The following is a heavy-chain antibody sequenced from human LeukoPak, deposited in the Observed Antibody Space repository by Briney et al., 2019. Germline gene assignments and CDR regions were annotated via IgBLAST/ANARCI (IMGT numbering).Heavy chain of an antibody. CDR3: ARGFVAVAGTVDY. V-gene: IGHV1-8*01. CDR2: MNPNSGNT. CDR1: GYTFTSYG. D-gene: IGHD6-19*01. J-gene: IGHJ4*02. Sequence: ASVKVSCKASGYTFTSYGINWVRQATGQGLEWMGWMNPNSGNTGYAQKFQGRVTMTRNTSISTAYMELSSLRSEDTAVYYCARGFVAVAGTVDYWGQGTLVTVSS.